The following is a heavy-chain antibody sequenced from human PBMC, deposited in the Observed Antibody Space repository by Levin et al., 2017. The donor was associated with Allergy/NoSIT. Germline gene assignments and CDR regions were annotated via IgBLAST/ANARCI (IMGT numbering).Heavy chain of an antibody. D-gene: IGHD3-22*01. CDR2: IYYSGST. Sequence: SQTLSLTCTVSGGSISSGDYYWSWIRQPPGKGLEWIGYIYYSGSTYYNPSLKSRVTISVDTSKNQFSLKLSSVTAADTAVYYCARGRIPPEYYYDSSGYSTNWFDTWGKGTLVTVSS. CDR1: GGSISSGDYY. CDR3: ARGRIPPEYYYDSSGYSTNWFDT. J-gene: IGHJ5*02. V-gene: IGHV4-30-4*01.